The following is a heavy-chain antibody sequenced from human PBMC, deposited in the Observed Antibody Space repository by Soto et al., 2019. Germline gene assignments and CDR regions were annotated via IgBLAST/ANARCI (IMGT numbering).Heavy chain of an antibody. J-gene: IGHJ6*02. CDR1: GFTFSSYG. CDR3: AKFGNTGYSSSWSVPVFGYYGMDV. Sequence: QVQLVESGGGVVQPGRSLRLSCAASGFTFSSYGMHWVRPAPGKGLEWVAVISYDGSNKYYADSVKGRFTISRDNSKNTLYLQMNSLRAEDTAVYYCAKFGNTGYSSSWSVPVFGYYGMDVWVQGTTVTVSS. V-gene: IGHV3-30*18. D-gene: IGHD6-13*01. CDR2: ISYDGSNK.